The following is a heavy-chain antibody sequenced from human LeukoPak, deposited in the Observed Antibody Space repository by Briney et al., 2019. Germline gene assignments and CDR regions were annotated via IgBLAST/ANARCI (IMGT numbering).Heavy chain of an antibody. V-gene: IGHV3-74*01. CDR1: GFTFSSYW. Sequence: GGSLRLSCAASGFTFSSYWMHWVRQAPGKGLVWVSRISDGGSTTTYADSVKGRFTISRDNAKNSLYLQMNSLRDEDTAVYYCARDPSDSSGYYYVQDAFDIWGQGTIVTVSS. CDR3: ARDPSDSSGYYYVQDAFDI. CDR2: ISDGGSTT. D-gene: IGHD3-22*01. J-gene: IGHJ3*02.